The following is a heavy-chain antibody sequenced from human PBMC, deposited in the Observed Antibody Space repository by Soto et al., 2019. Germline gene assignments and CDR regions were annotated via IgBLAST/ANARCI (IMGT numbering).Heavy chain of an antibody. Sequence: ASVKVSCKASGYTFTSYAMHWVRQAPGQRLEWMGWINAGNGNTKYSQKFQGRVTITRDTSASTAYMELSSLRSEDTAVYYCARTIVATIRWRVFDYWGQGTLVTVSS. V-gene: IGHV1-3*01. J-gene: IGHJ4*02. CDR1: GYTFTSYA. D-gene: IGHD5-12*01. CDR2: INAGNGNT. CDR3: ARTIVATIRWRVFDY.